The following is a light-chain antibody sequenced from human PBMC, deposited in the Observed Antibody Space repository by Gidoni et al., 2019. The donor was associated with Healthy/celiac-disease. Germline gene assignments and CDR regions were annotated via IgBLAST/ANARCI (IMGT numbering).Light chain of an antibody. CDR3: SSYTSSSTLVV. J-gene: IGLJ2*01. V-gene: IGLV2-14*01. CDR2: EVS. CDR1: SSDVGGYNY. Sequence: SGLPRPASVSGSPGQSITISCTGTSSDVGGYNYVSWYQQHPGKAPKLMIYEVSNRPSGVSNRFSGSKSGNTASLTISGLQAEDEADYYCSSYTSSSTLVVFG.